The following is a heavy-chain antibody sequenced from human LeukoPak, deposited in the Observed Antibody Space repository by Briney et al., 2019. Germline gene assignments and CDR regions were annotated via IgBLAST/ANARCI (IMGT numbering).Heavy chain of an antibody. Sequence: PGGSLRLSCAASGFSFSSYAMNWVRQAPGKGLEWVAVISYDGNIKYYTDSVKGRFTISRDNSKNTLYLQMNSLRAEDTAVYYCARDYLMGGTTGKAFDIWGQGIMVTISS. CDR1: GFSFSSYA. CDR3: ARDYLMGGTTGKAFDI. D-gene: IGHD1-26*01. J-gene: IGHJ3*02. CDR2: ISYDGNIK. V-gene: IGHV3-30*04.